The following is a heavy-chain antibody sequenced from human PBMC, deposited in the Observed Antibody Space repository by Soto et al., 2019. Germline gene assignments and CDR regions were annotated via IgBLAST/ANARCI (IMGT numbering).Heavy chain of an antibody. D-gene: IGHD3-3*02. CDR3: VKDSLAFDP. CDR2: INPNNGVT. V-gene: IGHV1-2*02. Sequence: ASVKVSCKASGYTFTAYYLHWVRQAPGQGLEWMGWINPNNGVTNSAPQFQGRVTMTSDRTINTAYLELTRLKSDDTAVYFCVKDSLAFDPWGQGTLVTVSS. CDR1: GYTFTAYY. J-gene: IGHJ5*02.